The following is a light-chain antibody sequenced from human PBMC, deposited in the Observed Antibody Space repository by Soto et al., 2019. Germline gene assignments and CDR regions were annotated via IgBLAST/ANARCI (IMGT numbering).Light chain of an antibody. V-gene: IGKV1-17*01. CDR3: LQHNSYPLT. Sequence: DIQMTQSPSSLSASVGDRFTITCRASAGIRNDLGWYQQKPGKAPKRLIYAAFSLQSGVPSRLSGSGYGTEFTLTISSMQTEDFETYFCLQHNSYPLTFGGGTKVDIK. CDR2: AAF. J-gene: IGKJ4*01. CDR1: AGIRND.